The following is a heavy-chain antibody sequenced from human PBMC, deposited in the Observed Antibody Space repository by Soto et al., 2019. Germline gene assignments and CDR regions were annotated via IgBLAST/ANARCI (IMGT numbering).Heavy chain of an antibody. CDR1: GYTFTTYD. V-gene: IGHV1-46*01. CDR2: ITPGGGIT. J-gene: IGHJ4*02. D-gene: IGHD6-13*01. Sequence: QVQLVQSGAEVKKPGASVRVSCKASGYTFTTYDIHWVRQAPGLGLEWMGIITPGGGITSYAQKFQGRITMTRDTSTSTVYMELSSLRSEDTAMYYCAKVLSELVPRYFDTWGQGTLVTVSS. CDR3: AKVLSELVPRYFDT.